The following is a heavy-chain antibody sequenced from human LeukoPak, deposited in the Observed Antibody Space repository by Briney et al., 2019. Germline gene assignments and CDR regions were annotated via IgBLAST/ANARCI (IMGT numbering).Heavy chain of an antibody. CDR3: AREAVAGSTIDY. J-gene: IGHJ4*02. Sequence: SETLSLTCTVSGGSISSGGYYWSWIRQHPGKGLEWIGYIYYSGSTYYNPSLKSRVTISVDTSKYQFSLKLSSVTAADTAVYYCAREAVAGSTIDYWGQGTLVTVSS. V-gene: IGHV4-31*03. D-gene: IGHD6-19*01. CDR1: GGSISSGGYY. CDR2: IYYSGST.